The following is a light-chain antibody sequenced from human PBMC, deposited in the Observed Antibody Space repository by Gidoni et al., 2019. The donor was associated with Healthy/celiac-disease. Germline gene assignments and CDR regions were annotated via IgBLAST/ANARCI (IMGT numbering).Light chain of an antibody. J-gene: IGLJ2*01. CDR2: EDN. CDR1: SGSIASNY. Sequence: NFMLTQPHPVSESPGKTVTISCTRSSGSIASNYVQWSQQRPGSSPTTVIYEDNQRPSGVPDRFSGSIDSSSNSASLTISGLKTEDEADYYCQSYDSSNVVFGGGTKLTVL. V-gene: IGLV6-57*01. CDR3: QSYDSSNVV.